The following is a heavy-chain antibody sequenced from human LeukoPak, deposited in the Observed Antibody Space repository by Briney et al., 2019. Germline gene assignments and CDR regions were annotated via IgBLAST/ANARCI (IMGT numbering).Heavy chain of an antibody. J-gene: IGHJ4*02. Sequence: PGGSLRLSCVASGFTFTGHSMHRVRQAPGKGLEWVATINQYASEKYYLDSVKGRFIISRDNTDNSLYLQMNNLRADDTALYYCARDVEVAGIRDSWGQGTVVTVSS. CDR1: GFTFTGHS. D-gene: IGHD6-19*01. CDR3: ARDVEVAGIRDS. CDR2: INQYASEK. V-gene: IGHV3-7*01.